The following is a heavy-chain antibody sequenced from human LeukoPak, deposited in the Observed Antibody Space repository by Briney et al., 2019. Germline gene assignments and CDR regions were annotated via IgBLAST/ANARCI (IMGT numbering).Heavy chain of an antibody. CDR3: ARPYYYDSRIDP. Sequence: SQTLSLTCTVSGGSISSGDYYWSWIRQPPGKGLEWIAYMYYSGSTYYNPSLKNRVTMSVDTSKNQLSLKLSSVTAADTAVYYCARPYYYDSRIDPWGQGILVTVSS. CDR2: MYYSGST. J-gene: IGHJ5*02. CDR1: GGSISSGDYY. D-gene: IGHD3-22*01. V-gene: IGHV4-30-4*01.